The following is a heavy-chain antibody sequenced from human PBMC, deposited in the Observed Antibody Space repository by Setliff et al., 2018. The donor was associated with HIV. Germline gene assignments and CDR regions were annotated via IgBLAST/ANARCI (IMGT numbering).Heavy chain of an antibody. Sequence: ASVKVSCKASGYAFASYGLNWVRQAPGQGLEWMGWINTHSGNPTYAQAFTGRFVFSLDTSVSTAYLQISSLMAEDTAVYYCARFYDSGASYSDDAFDIWGQGTMVTVSS. CDR1: GYAFASYG. CDR2: INTHSGNP. J-gene: IGHJ3*02. V-gene: IGHV7-4-1*02. D-gene: IGHD3-22*01. CDR3: ARFYDSGASYSDDAFDI.